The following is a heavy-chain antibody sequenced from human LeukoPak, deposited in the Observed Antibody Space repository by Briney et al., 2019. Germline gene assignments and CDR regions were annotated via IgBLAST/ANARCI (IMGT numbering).Heavy chain of an antibody. CDR2: ISSSITYI. J-gene: IGHJ3*02. Sequence: PGGSLRLSCAASGFPFSSYGMHWVRQAPGKGLEWVSSISSSITYIYYADSVKGRFTISRDNAKNSLYLEMNSLRAEDTAVYYCARDSNGGRYYGAFDIWGQGTMVTVSS. CDR3: ARDSNGGRYYGAFDI. V-gene: IGHV3-21*01. D-gene: IGHD1-26*01. CDR1: GFPFSSYG.